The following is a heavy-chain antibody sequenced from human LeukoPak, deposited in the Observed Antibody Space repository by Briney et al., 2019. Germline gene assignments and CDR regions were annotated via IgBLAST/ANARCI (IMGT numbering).Heavy chain of an antibody. CDR3: ARGCSAGTPHNWFDT. CDR1: GGSISGYY. V-gene: IGHV4-59*01. J-gene: IGHJ5*02. Sequence: SETLSLTCTVSGGSISGYYWSWIRQPPGKGLEWIGYIYYSGSTNYNPSLKSRVTISVDTSKNQFSLKLSSVIAADTAVYYCARGCSAGTPHNWFDTWGQGTLVTVSS. D-gene: IGHD6-13*01. CDR2: IYYSGST.